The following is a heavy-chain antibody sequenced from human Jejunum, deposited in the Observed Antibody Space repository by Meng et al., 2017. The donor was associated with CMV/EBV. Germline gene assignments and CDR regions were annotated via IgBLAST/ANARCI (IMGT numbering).Heavy chain of an antibody. D-gene: IGHD4-11*01. CDR2: ISSSGST. Sequence: ATISGYYFNWIRQPPGKGLEWIRSISSSGSTNHTPSRKSRVTIAVDTSKNQLSLKLLYVTAAATAVYYCARAHSNYKDYYSYGMDVWGQGTTVTVSS. CDR3: ARAHSNYKDYYSYGMDV. CDR1: ATISGYY. V-gene: IGHV4-59*01. J-gene: IGHJ6*02.